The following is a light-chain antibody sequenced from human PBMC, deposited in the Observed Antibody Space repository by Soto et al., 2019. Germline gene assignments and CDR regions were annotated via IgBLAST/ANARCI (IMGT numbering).Light chain of an antibody. CDR2: DTR. CDR3: LLSYDAARRV. CDR1: TGAVTSRHY. J-gene: IGLJ1*01. V-gene: IGLV7-46*01. Sequence: QAVATQEPSLTVSPGGTVTLTCGSSTGAVTSRHYPYWFQQKPGQAPRTLIYDTRNKHSWTPARFSGSLLGGKAALTLSGAQPEDEAVYYCLLSYDAARRVFGTGTKLTVL.